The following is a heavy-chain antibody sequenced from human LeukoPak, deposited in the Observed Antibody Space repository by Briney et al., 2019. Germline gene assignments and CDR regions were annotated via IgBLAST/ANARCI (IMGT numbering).Heavy chain of an antibody. J-gene: IGHJ6*03. CDR3: ARDHWDSSGWDYYYYYMDV. Sequence: PSETLSLTCTVSGGSISSYYWSWIRQPAGKGLEWIGRIYSSGSTNYNPSLKSRVTMSVDTSKNQFSLKLSSVTAADTAVYYCARDHWDSSGWDYYYYYMDVWGKGTTVTISS. D-gene: IGHD6-19*01. CDR1: GGSISSYY. CDR2: IYSSGST. V-gene: IGHV4-4*07.